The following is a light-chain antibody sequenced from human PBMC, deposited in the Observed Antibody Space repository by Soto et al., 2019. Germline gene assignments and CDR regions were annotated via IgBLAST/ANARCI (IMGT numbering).Light chain of an antibody. CDR2: GAS. CDR3: QQCGDSPLT. CDR1: PRISRNY. V-gene: IGKV3-20*01. J-gene: IGKJ4*01. Sequence: IGLTQAPGTPSFSPGGRATLPCRARPRISRNYFAWYQQEPGQAPSLLIYGASSRATGIPDRFSGSGSGTDFTLTISSLQPEDFAVYYCQQCGDSPLTFGGGTRVEIK.